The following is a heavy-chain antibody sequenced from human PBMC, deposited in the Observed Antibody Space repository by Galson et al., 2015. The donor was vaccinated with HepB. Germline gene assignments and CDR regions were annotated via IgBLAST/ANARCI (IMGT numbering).Heavy chain of an antibody. CDR3: ERQSMFLGHAFDI. J-gene: IGHJ3*02. CDR1: GGTFSSYT. Sequence: SVKVSCKASGGTFSSYTISWVRQAPGQGLEWMGRIIPILGIASYAQKFQARVTITADKSTSTAYMELTSLRSEDTAVYYCERQSMFLGHAFDIGGQGSMVTVSS. D-gene: IGHD3-10*02. V-gene: IGHV1-69*02. CDR2: IIPILGIA.